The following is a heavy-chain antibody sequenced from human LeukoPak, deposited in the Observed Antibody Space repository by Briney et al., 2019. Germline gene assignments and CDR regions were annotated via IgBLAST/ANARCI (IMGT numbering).Heavy chain of an antibody. D-gene: IGHD6-13*01. Sequence: ASVKVSCKASGYTFTSYYMHWVRQAPGQGLEWMGIINPSGGSTSYAQRFQGRVTMTRDTSTSTVYMELSSLRSEDTAVYYCAIAAAGGDYYFDYWGQGTLVTVSS. CDR2: INPSGGST. CDR1: GYTFTSYY. V-gene: IGHV1-46*01. CDR3: AIAAAGGDYYFDY. J-gene: IGHJ4*02.